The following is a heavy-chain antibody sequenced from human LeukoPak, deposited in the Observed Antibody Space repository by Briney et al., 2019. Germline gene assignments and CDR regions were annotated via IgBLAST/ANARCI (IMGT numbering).Heavy chain of an antibody. V-gene: IGHV4-59*08. D-gene: IGHD3-10*01. CDR3: ARHAGIWFGPSWFDP. CDR1: GGSISSYY. CDR2: IYYSGST. J-gene: IGHJ5*02. Sequence: PSETLSLTCTVSGGSISSYYWSWIRQPPGKGLEWIGYIYYSGSTNYNPSLKSRVTISVDTSKNQFSLKLSSVTAADTAVYYCARHAGIWFGPSWFDPWGQGTLVTVSS.